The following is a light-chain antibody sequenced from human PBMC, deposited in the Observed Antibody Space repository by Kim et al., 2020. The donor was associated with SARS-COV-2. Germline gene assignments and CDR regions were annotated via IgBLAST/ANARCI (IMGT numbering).Light chain of an antibody. CDR2: RNG. Sequence: QTATISCTRNGNNVGNHGAAWLQQHQGHPPKLVSYRNGNRPSGISGRLSASRSGNTALLTIAGLQVEDEADYYCSAWDSSLSAWVFGGGTQLTVL. CDR1: GNNVGNHG. V-gene: IGLV10-54*01. J-gene: IGLJ3*02. CDR3: SAWDSSLSAWV.